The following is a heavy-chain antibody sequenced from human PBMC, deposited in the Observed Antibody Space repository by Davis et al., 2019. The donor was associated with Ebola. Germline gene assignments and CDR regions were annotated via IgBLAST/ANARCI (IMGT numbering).Heavy chain of an antibody. V-gene: IGHV3-7*01. CDR2: INPDGSVA. CDR3: ARPDRSLRATPGF. J-gene: IGHJ4*02. Sequence: GGSLRLSCPASGFTFSDHWMSWVRQTPGGGLARVANINPDGSVADYVDSVKGRFTISRDSAMNSLYLQMNSLRAEDTAVYYCARPDRSLRATPGFWGRGTLVTVSS. CDR1: GFTFSDHW. D-gene: IGHD1-14*01.